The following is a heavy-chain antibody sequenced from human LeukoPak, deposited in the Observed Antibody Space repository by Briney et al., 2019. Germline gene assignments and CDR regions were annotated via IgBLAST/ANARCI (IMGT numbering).Heavy chain of an antibody. Sequence: SETLSLTCTVSGGSISSYYWSWIRQPPGKGLEWIGYFHYTGSTNYNPSLKSRVTVSVDTSNGQFFLKLSSVTAADTAVYYCARSLWFGELLPFDSWGQGTLVTVSS. CDR3: ARSLWFGELLPFDS. CDR1: GGSISSYY. V-gene: IGHV4-59*01. D-gene: IGHD3-10*01. CDR2: FHYTGST. J-gene: IGHJ4*02.